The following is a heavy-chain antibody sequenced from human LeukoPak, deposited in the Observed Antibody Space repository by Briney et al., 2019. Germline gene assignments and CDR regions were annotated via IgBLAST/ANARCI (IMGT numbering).Heavy chain of an antibody. V-gene: IGHV1-18*01. CDR1: GYTFTSYG. Sequence: APVKVCCKASGYTFTSYGISWVRQSPGQGLEWMGWISGYNGNTNYAQKLQGRVTMTTDTSTSTAYMELRSLRSDDTAVYYCARDNYYRSGSFIRWFDPWGQGTLVTVSS. CDR2: ISGYNGNT. J-gene: IGHJ5*02. CDR3: ARDNYYRSGSFIRWFDP. D-gene: IGHD3-10*01.